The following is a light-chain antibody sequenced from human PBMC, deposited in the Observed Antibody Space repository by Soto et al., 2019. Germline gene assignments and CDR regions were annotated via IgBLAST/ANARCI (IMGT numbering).Light chain of an antibody. V-gene: IGKV1-6*01. J-gene: IGKJ1*01. CDR1: QDIGND. CDR2: TAS. Sequence: IQMTQSPSSMSASVGDRVTITCRASQDIGNDLGWYQQKPGKAPRLLISTASTLESGVPARVRGSGSGTHFILTISSLQPEDFATYFCLQDYNCPRTFGKGTQVEI. CDR3: LQDYNCPRT.